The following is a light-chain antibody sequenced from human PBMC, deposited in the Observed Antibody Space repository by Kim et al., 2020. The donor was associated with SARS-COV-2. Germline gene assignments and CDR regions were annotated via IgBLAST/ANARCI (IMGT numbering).Light chain of an antibody. CDR2: LNSDGSH. V-gene: IGLV4-69*02. CDR1: SGHSSYA. CDR3: QTWVSGIR. J-gene: IGLJ3*02. Sequence: ASVKLTCTLSSGHSSYAIAWHQQQPEKGPRFLMKLNSDGSHSKGDGIPDRFSGSSSGAERYLTISSLQSEDEADYYCQTWVSGIRFGGGTQLTVL.